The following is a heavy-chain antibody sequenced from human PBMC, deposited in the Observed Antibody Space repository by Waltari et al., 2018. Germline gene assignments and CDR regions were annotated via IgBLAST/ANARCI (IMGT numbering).Heavy chain of an antibody. J-gene: IGHJ5*02. Sequence: EVQVVESGGGLVQPVGSLRLTCTASGFAFSPYWMHWVRQVPGKGLVWVSCVNYAVSGTKHADPVRCRFTISRDNARSTVHLQMDNLRVEDTAVYYGGTLEAVASWGQGTLVTVSA. CDR1: GFAFSPYW. CDR3: GTLEAVAS. CDR2: VNYAVSGT. V-gene: IGHV3-74*03.